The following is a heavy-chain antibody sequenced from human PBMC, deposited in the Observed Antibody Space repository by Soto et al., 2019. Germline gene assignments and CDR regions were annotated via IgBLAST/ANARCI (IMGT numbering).Heavy chain of an antibody. CDR1: GGSISSGYY. CDR2: INHSGST. V-gene: IGHV4-34*01. J-gene: IGHJ5*02. Sequence: PSETLSLTCAVSGGSISSGYYLSWIRQPPGKGLEWIGEINHSGSTNYNPSLKSRVTISVDTSKNQFSLKLSSVTAADTAVYYCARALDAAMASKDNWFAPWXQGTLVTVSS. CDR3: ARALDAAMASKDNWFAP. D-gene: IGHD5-18*01.